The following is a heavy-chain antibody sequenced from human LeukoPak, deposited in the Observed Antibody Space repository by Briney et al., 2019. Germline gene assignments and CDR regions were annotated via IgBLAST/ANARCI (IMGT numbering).Heavy chain of an antibody. Sequence: SETLSLTCTLSRGSISGGGYYWRWIRQYPGKGLEWIGYIYYSGSTYYNASLKSRVTISVDTSKNQFSLKLSSVTAADPALYYCARYGSRSSIYIWGQGTLVTVSS. D-gene: IGHD3-10*01. CDR3: ARYGSRSSIYI. J-gene: IGHJ4*02. CDR1: RGSISGGGYY. CDR2: IYYSGST. V-gene: IGHV4-31*02.